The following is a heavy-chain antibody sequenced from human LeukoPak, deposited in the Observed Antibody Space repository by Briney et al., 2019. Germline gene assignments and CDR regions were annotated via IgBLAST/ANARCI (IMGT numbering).Heavy chain of an antibody. Sequence: GGTLRLSCAASGFTFSSYGMSWVRQAPGKGLERVSAISGSGGSTYYADSVEGRFTISRDNSKNTLYLQMNSLRAEDTAVYYCAKALIVVVTSYYFDYWGQGTLVTVSS. D-gene: IGHD3-22*01. CDR1: GFTFSSYG. J-gene: IGHJ4*02. CDR2: ISGSGGST. V-gene: IGHV3-23*01. CDR3: AKALIVVVTSYYFDY.